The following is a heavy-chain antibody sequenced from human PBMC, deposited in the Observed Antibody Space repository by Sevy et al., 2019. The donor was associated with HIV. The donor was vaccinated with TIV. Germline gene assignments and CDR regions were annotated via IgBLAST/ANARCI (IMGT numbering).Heavy chain of an antibody. CDR2: LSFGCGEI. D-gene: IGHD2-8*01. V-gene: IGHV3-23*01. J-gene: IGHJ4*02. CDR3: AREGCTKPHDY. CDR1: GFTFSKYS. Sequence: GGSLRLSCAASGFTFSKYSVSWVRQPPGKGLEWVSTLSFGCGEINYADSVKGRFTISRDNSKSSVYLQMNNLRPEDTAVYYCAREGCTKPHDYRGQGTLVTVSS.